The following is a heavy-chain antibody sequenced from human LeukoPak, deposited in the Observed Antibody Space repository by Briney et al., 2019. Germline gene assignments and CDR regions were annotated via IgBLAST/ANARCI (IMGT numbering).Heavy chain of an antibody. CDR1: GGSISSYY. Sequence: SETLSLTCSVSGGSISSYYWSSIRQPPGKGLEWIGYIYYSGSTNYNPSLKSRVTISVDTSKNQFSLKVSSVTAADTAVYYCARGLLDGYTHPAAFDFWGQGTMVTVSS. D-gene: IGHD5-24*01. V-gene: IGHV4-59*01. CDR3: ARGLLDGYTHPAAFDF. J-gene: IGHJ3*01. CDR2: IYYSGST.